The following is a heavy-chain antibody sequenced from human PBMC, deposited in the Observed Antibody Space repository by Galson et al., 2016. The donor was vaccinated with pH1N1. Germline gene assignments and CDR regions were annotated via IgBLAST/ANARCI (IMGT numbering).Heavy chain of an antibody. Sequence: SLRLSCAASGFTFSTYAMSWVRQAPGKGLEWVSSFDGSGGSTYYADSVQGRFTISRDNSKSTLYFQMNSLRAEDTAVYYCAKERHGDYALLYGMDVWGQGTTVIVSS. CDR2: FDGSGGST. J-gene: IGHJ6*02. CDR1: GFTFSTYA. CDR3: AKERHGDYALLYGMDV. V-gene: IGHV3-23*01. D-gene: IGHD4-17*01.